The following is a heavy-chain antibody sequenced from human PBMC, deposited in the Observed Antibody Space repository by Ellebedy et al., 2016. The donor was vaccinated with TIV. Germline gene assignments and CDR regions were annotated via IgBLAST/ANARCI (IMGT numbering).Heavy chain of an antibody. V-gene: IGHV1-18*04. CDR2: ISAYNGNT. J-gene: IGHJ6*02. Sequence: AASVTVSCKTSGYTFTSYGISWVRQAPGQGLEWMGWISAYNGNTNYAQMLQGRVTMTTDTSTSTAYMELRSLRSDDTAVYYCASRVRGVAGMDVWGQGTTVTVSS. CDR3: ASRVRGVAGMDV. D-gene: IGHD3-10*01. CDR1: GYTFTSYG.